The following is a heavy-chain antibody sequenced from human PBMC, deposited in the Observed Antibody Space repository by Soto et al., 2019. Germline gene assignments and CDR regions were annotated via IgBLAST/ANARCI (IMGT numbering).Heavy chain of an antibody. CDR2: ISSSGSTI. J-gene: IGHJ4*02. CDR1: GFTFSDYY. D-gene: IGHD5-12*01. V-gene: IGHV3-11*01. CDR3: ARDYVDIVATITEAFDY. Sequence: GGSLRLSCAASGFTFSDYYMSWIRQAPGKGLEWVSYISSSGSTIYYADSVKGRFTISRDNAKDSLYLQMNSLRAEDTAVYYCARDYVDIVATITEAFDYWGQGTLVTVSS.